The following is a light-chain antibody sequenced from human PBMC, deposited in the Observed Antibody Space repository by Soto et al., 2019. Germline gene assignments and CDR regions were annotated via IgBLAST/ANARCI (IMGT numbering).Light chain of an antibody. V-gene: IGLV2-14*01. CDR3: TAYTTXTYV. CDR1: SRDVCAYNY. J-gene: IGLJ1*01. CDR2: EVS. Sequence: QSALTQPASVSGSPVQSITISCTGTSRDVCAYNYVSWYQQHQGRAPKLMIYEVSDRPPGGSNRFSGSKSGNTASLTISGPQAEAEAYYYGTAYTTXTYVVGTGTKVXV.